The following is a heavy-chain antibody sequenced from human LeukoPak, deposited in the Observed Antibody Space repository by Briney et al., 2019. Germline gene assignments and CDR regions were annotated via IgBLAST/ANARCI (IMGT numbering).Heavy chain of an antibody. CDR3: ARGFRSIVVGAPGVFDY. CDR1: GYTFTSYY. J-gene: IGHJ4*02. D-gene: IGHD3-22*01. Sequence: ASVKVSCKASGYTFTSYYMHWVRQAPGQGLEWMGIINPSGGSTSYAQKFQGRVTMTRDTSTSTVYMELSSLRSEDTAVYYCARGFRSIVVGAPGVFDYWGQGTLVTVSS. CDR2: INPSGGST. V-gene: IGHV1-46*01.